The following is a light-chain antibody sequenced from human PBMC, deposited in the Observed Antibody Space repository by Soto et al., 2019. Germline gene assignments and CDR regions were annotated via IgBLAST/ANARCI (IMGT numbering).Light chain of an antibody. CDR1: DVGSYNL. CDR2: EVT. CDR3: CSYAGSTFHHV. J-gene: IGLJ1*01. V-gene: IGLV2-23*02. Sequence: QSVLTQPASVSGSPGQSITISCTGSDVGSYNLVSWYQQHPGKAPKLMIYEVTKRPSGVSNRFSGSESGNTASLTISGLQAEDEADYYSCSYAGSTFHHVFGTVTKVTV.